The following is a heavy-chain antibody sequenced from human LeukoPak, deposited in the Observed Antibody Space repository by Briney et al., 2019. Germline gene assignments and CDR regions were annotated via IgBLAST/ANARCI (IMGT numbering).Heavy chain of an antibody. CDR2: ISSNGGST. J-gene: IGHJ4*02. D-gene: IGHD3-10*01. CDR3: ATGYYFGSGSYGYLDY. Sequence: PGRSLRLSCAASGFTFSNYTMHWVRQAPGKGLEYVSSISSNGGSTYSADSVKGRFTISRDNSKNTLYLQMNSLRAEDTAVYYCATGYYFGSGSYGYLDYWGQGTLVTVSS. V-gene: IGHV3-64*04. CDR1: GFTFSNYT.